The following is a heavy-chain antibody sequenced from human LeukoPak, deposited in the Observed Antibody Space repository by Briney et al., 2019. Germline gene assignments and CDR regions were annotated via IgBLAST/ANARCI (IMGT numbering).Heavy chain of an antibody. CDR1: GGSFSGYY. CDR2: INHSGST. CDR3: ARTTINYYDSSGYSS. J-gene: IGHJ5*02. D-gene: IGHD3-22*01. V-gene: IGHV4-34*01. Sequence: SETLSLTCAVYGGSFSGYYWSWIRQPPGKGLEWIGEINHSGSTNYNPSLKSQVTISVDTSKNQFSLKRISVTAADTAVYYCARTTINYYDSSGYSSWGQGTLVTVSS.